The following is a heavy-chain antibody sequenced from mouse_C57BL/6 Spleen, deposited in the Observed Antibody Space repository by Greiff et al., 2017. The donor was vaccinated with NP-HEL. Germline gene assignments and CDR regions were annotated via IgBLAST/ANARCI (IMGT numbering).Heavy chain of an antibody. V-gene: IGHV1-62-2*01. Sequence: VKLMESGAELVKPGASVKLSCKASGYTFTEYTIHWVKQRSGQGLEWIGWFYPGSGSIKYNEKFKDKATLTADKSSSTVYMELSRLTSEDSAVYFCARHVTVGYAMDYWGQGTSVTVSS. CDR3: ARHVTVGYAMDY. CDR2: FYPGSGSI. CDR1: GYTFTEYT. D-gene: IGHD1-1*01. J-gene: IGHJ4*01.